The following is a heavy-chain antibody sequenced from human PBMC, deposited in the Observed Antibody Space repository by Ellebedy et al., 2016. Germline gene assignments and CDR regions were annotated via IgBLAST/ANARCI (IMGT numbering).Heavy chain of an antibody. Sequence: SLKISCAASGFTFDDYAMHWVRQAPGKGLEWVSGISWNSGSIGYADSVKGRFTISRDNAKNSLYLQMNSLRAEDTALYYCAKDPDYGDYDWGQGTLVTVSS. D-gene: IGHD4-17*01. V-gene: IGHV3-9*01. J-gene: IGHJ4*02. CDR3: AKDPDYGDYD. CDR1: GFTFDDYA. CDR2: ISWNSGSI.